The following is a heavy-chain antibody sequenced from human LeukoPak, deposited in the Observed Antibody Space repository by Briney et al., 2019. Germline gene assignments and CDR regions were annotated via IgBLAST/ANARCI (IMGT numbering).Heavy chain of an antibody. Sequence: SETLSLTCTVSGGSIGSYYWSWIRQPPGKGLEWIGYIYYSGSTNYNPSLKSRVTISVDTSKNQFSLKLSSVTAADTAVYYCATHCGPHSYYYYYRMDVWGQGTTVTVSS. D-gene: IGHD2-21*01. CDR3: ATHCGPHSYYYYYRMDV. V-gene: IGHV4-59*08. CDR2: IYYSGST. J-gene: IGHJ6*02. CDR1: GGSIGSYY.